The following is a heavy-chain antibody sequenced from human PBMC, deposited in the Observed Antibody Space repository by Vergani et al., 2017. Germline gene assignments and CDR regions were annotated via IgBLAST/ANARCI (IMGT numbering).Heavy chain of an antibody. CDR2: ISSSSSTI. V-gene: IGHV3-48*01. Sequence: EVQLVESGGGLVQPGGSLRLSCAASGFTFSSYSMNWVRQAPGKGLEWVSYISSSSSTIYYADAVKGRFTISRDNAKNSLYLQMNSLRAEDTAVYYCAGDVGDSSGYYFGYGGQGTLVTVSS. CDR3: AGDVGDSSGYYFGY. D-gene: IGHD3-22*01. J-gene: IGHJ4*02. CDR1: GFTFSSYS.